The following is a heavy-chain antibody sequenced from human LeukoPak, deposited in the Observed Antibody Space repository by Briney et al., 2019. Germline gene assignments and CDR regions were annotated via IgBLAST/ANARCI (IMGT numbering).Heavy chain of an antibody. D-gene: IGHD6-13*01. CDR1: GGTFSSYA. CDR3: ARVHSYHRAGGAFDI. CDR2: INAGNGDT. V-gene: IGHV1-3*01. J-gene: IGHJ3*02. Sequence: ASVKVSCKASGGTFSSYAISWVRQAPGQRLEWMGWINAGNGDTKYSQKFQGRVTITRDTSASTAYMELSSLRSEDTAVYYCARVHSYHRAGGAFDIWGQGTMVTVSS.